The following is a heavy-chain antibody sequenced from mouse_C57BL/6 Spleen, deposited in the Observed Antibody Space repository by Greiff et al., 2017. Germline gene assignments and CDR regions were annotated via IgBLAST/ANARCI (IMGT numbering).Heavy chain of an antibody. D-gene: IGHD2-2*01. CDR3: ATMVTTRNYYAIDY. CDR2: INPSSGYT. Sequence: VQLVESGAELAKPGASVKLSCKASGYTFTSYWMHWVKQRPGQGLEWIGYINPSSGYTTYNQKFKVKATLTADKSSSTAYMQLSSLTSEDSAVYYCATMVTTRNYYAIDYWGQGTSVTVSS. J-gene: IGHJ4*01. CDR1: GYTFTSYW. V-gene: IGHV1-7*01.